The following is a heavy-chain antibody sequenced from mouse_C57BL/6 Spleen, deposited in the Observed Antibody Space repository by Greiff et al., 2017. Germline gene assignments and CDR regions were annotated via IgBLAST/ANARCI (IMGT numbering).Heavy chain of an antibody. J-gene: IGHJ1*03. CDR2: INPNDGGT. D-gene: IGHD1-2*01. Sequence: QVQLQQPGTELVKPGASVKLSCKASGYTFTSYWMHWVKQRPGQGLEWIGNINPNDGGTTYNQKFKGKATLTVDKSSSTAYMQLSSRTSEDSAVYYCARPSLGRLWYFDVWGTGTTVTVSS. CDR1: GYTFTSYW. V-gene: IGHV1-53*01. CDR3: ARPSLGRLWYFDV.